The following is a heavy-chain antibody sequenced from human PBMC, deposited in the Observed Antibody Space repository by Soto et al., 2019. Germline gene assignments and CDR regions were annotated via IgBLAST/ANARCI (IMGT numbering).Heavy chain of an antibody. CDR2: ISGSGGST. V-gene: IGHV3-23*01. CDR3: AKDQGLGYFDNAFDI. Sequence: GGSLRLSCAASGFTFSSYAMSWVRQAPGKGLEWVSAISGSGGSTYYADSVKGLFTISRDNSTNTLYLQMNSLRAEDTAVYYSAKDQGLGYFDNAFDIWGQGKMVTVSS. D-gene: IGHD3-9*01. CDR1: GFTFSSYA. J-gene: IGHJ3*02.